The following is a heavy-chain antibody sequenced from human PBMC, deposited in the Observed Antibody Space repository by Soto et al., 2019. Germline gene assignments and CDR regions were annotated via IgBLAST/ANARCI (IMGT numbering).Heavy chain of an antibody. CDR3: ARESDWNYDHAFDI. V-gene: IGHV3-33*01. J-gene: IGHJ3*02. CDR1: GFTFSSYG. D-gene: IGHD1-7*01. Sequence: GGSLRLSCAASGFTFSSYGMHWVRQAPGKGLEWVAVIWYDGSNKYYADSVKGRFTISRDNSKNTLYLQMNSLRAEDTAVYYCARESDWNYDHAFDIWGQGTMVTVSS. CDR2: IWYDGSNK.